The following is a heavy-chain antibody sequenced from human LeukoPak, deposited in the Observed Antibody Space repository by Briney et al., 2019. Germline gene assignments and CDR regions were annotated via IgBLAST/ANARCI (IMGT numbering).Heavy chain of an antibody. CDR2: VSYDGSNK. CDR1: GFPFSNYA. J-gene: IGHJ4*02. V-gene: IGHV3-30*04. Sequence: GGSLRLSCAASGFPFSNYALHWVRQAPGKGLEWVAVVSYDGSNKFYADSVRGRFTISRDNSKNTLFLQMNSLRPEDTAVYYCARGPDYDILADYFGYWGQGTLVTVSS. D-gene: IGHD3-9*01. CDR3: ARGPDYDILADYFGY.